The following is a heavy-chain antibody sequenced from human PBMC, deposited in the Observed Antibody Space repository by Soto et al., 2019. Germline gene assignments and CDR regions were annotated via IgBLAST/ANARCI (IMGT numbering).Heavy chain of an antibody. D-gene: IGHD6-19*01. CDR2: IGGSGGTT. CDR3: AKTANGWFSAFDI. Sequence: EVQLLESGGGLVQPGGSLRLSCAASGFTFSSYAMSWVRQAPGKGLEWVSAIGGSGGTTYYADSVKGRFTFSRDNSKNTLYLQMNSLRAEDTAVYYCAKTANGWFSAFDIWGQGTMVTVSS. V-gene: IGHV3-23*01. CDR1: GFTFSSYA. J-gene: IGHJ3*02.